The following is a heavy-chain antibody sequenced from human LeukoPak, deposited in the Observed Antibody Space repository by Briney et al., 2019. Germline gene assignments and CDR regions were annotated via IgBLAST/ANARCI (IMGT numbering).Heavy chain of an antibody. Sequence: GGSLRLACAASGLTVSSNYMSWVRQAPGKGLEWVGHIKSKTDGGTTDYAAPVKGRFIISRDDSKNTLYLQMNSLKTEDTAVYYCTTDRSYGYFDYWGQGTLVTVSS. D-gene: IGHD5-18*01. J-gene: IGHJ4*02. CDR1: GLTVSSNY. V-gene: IGHV3-15*01. CDR3: TTDRSYGYFDY. CDR2: IKSKTDGGTT.